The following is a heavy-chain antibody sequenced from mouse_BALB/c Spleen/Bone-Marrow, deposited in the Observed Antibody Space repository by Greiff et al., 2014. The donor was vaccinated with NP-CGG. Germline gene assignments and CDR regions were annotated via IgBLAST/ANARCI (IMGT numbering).Heavy chain of an antibody. Sequence: DVQLQESGPGLVKPSQSLSLTCTVTGYSITSDYVWNWIRQFPGNKLEWLGYISYSGSTSYNPSLKSRISITRDTSKNQFFLQLNSVTTEDTATYYCARSGYFYYFVYWGQGTTLTVSS. V-gene: IGHV3-2*02. CDR3: ARSGYFYYFVY. CDR1: GYSITSDYV. CDR2: ISYSGST. J-gene: IGHJ2*01.